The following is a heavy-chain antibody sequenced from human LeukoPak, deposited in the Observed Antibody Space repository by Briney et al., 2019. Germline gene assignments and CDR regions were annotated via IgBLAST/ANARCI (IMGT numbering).Heavy chain of an antibody. CDR1: GFTFSSYA. CDR3: ARGNMVRGVTHYYYYGMDV. D-gene: IGHD3-10*01. J-gene: IGHJ6*02. V-gene: IGHV3-23*01. CDR2: ISGSGGST. Sequence: GGSLRLSCAASGFTFSSYAMSWVRQAPGKGLEWVSAISGSGGSTYYADSAKGRFTISRDNAKNSLYLQMNSLRAEDTAVYYCARGNMVRGVTHYYYYGMDVWGQGTTVTVSS.